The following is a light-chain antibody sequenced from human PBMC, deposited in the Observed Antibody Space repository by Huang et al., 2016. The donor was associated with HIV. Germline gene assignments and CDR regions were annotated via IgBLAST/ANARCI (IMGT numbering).Light chain of an antibody. CDR1: QSITTN. V-gene: IGKV3-15*01. J-gene: IGKJ1*01. CDR2: GAS. Sequence: EIVMTQSPATLSVSPGEGATLSCRASQSITTNLAWYQQKPGQAPRLLIYGASIRATGVPARFSGSGSGTDFTLTINSLQSEDFAVYYCQQHNTWPRTFGQGTKVEIK. CDR3: QQHNTWPRT.